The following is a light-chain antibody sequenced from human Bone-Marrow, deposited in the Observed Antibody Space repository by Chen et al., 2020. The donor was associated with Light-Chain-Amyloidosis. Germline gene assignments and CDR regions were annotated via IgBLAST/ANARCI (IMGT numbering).Light chain of an antibody. CDR2: RDT. V-gene: IGLV3-25*03. CDR1: DLPTKY. J-gene: IGLJ2*01. CDR3: QSADSSGTYEVI. Sequence: SYDLTQPPSVSVSPGQTARITCSGDDLPTKYAYWYQQNPGQAPVLVIHRDTERPSGIDERFSGASSGTTATLSISGVQAEDEADYHCQSADSSGTYEVIFGGGTKLTVL.